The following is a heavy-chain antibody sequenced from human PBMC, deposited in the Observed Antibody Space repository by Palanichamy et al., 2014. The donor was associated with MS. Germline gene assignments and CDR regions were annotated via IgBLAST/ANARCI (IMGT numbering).Heavy chain of an antibody. CDR1: GFTFSSYA. Sequence: LEVWGRAWYSLGGPVRLSCAASGFTFSSYAMSWVRQAPGKGLEWVSAISGSGGSTYYADSVKGRFTISRDNSKNTLYLQMNSLRAEDTAVYYCAKVQKKITMIVVVINNFDYWGQGTLVTVSS. D-gene: IGHD3-22*01. CDR3: AKVQKKITMIVVVINNFDY. CDR2: ISGSGGST. V-gene: IGHV3-23*01. J-gene: IGHJ4*02.